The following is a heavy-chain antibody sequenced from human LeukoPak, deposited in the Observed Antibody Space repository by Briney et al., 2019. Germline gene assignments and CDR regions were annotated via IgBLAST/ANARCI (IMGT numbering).Heavy chain of an antibody. Sequence: ASVKVSFKASGYTFTSYAMNWVRQAPGQGLEWMGWINTNTGNPTYAQGFTGRFVFSLDTSVSTAYLQISSLKAEDTAVYYCARGDGVVVPAAPFDYWGQGTLVTVSS. CDR2: INTNTGNP. V-gene: IGHV7-4-1*02. J-gene: IGHJ4*02. CDR1: GYTFTSYA. CDR3: ARGDGVVVPAAPFDY. D-gene: IGHD2-2*01.